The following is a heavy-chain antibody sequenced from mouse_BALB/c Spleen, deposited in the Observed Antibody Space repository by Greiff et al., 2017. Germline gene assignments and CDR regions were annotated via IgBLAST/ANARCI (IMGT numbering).Heavy chain of an antibody. Sequence: VKLMESGAELVRPGASVTLSCKASGYTFTDYEMHWVKQTPVHGLEWIGAIDPETGGTAYNQKFKGKATLTADKSSSTAYMELRSLTSEDSAVYYCTRGGYWGQGTTLTVSS. J-gene: IGHJ2*01. CDR2: IDPETGGT. CDR1: GYTFTDYE. V-gene: IGHV1-15*01. CDR3: TRGGY.